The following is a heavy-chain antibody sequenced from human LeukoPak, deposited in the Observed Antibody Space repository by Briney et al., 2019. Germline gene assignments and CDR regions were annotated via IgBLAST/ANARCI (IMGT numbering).Heavy chain of an antibody. Sequence: ASVKVSCKASGYTFTGYYMHWVRQAPGQGLEWMGWINPNSGGTNYAQKFQGRVTMTRDTSISTAYMELSRLRSDDTAVYYCARERYSSSANIDYWGRGTLVTVSS. CDR1: GYTFTGYY. J-gene: IGHJ4*02. V-gene: IGHV1-2*02. D-gene: IGHD6-6*01. CDR3: ARERYSSSANIDY. CDR2: INPNSGGT.